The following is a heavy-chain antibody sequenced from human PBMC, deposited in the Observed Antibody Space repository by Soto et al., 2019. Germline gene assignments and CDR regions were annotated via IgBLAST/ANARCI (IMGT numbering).Heavy chain of an antibody. V-gene: IGHV3-66*01. CDR3: ARADCSGGSCLAGYFDL. Sequence: VHLVESGGGLVQPGGSLRLSCAASGFTVSSNYMSWVRQAPGKGLEWVSIIYSGGSTYYADSVKGRFTISRDNSKNTLYLQMNSLRAEDTAVYYCARADCSGGSCLAGYFDLWGRGTLVTVSS. J-gene: IGHJ2*01. CDR1: GFTVSSNY. CDR2: IYSGGST. D-gene: IGHD2-15*01.